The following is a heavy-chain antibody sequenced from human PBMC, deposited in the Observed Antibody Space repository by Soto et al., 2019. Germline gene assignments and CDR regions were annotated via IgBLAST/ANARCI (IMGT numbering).Heavy chain of an antibody. CDR1: GFTFSSYG. D-gene: IGHD1-26*01. CDR3: AKAPKGSYAHRYYFDY. J-gene: IGHJ4*02. Sequence: QVQLVESGGGVVQPGRSLRLSCAASGFTFSSYGMHWVRQAPGKGLEWVAVISYDGSNKYYADSVKGRFTISRDNSKNTRYLQMNRLRAEDTAVYYCAKAPKGSYAHRYYFDYWGQGTLVTVSS. V-gene: IGHV3-30*18. CDR2: ISYDGSNK.